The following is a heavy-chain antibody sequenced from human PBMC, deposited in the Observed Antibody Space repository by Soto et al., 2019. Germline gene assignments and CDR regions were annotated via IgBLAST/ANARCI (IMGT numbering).Heavy chain of an antibody. CDR3: ARGVSGSYDY. Sequence: QVQLVESGGGVVQPGRSLRLSCAASGFTFSSYGMHWVRQAPGKGLEWVAVIWYDGSNKYYADSVKGRFTISRDNSQSTVYLQMNSLRVEDRAVYYCARGVSGSYDYWGQGTLLTVSS. CDR1: GFTFSSYG. J-gene: IGHJ4*02. V-gene: IGHV3-33*01. D-gene: IGHD1-26*01. CDR2: IWYDGSNK.